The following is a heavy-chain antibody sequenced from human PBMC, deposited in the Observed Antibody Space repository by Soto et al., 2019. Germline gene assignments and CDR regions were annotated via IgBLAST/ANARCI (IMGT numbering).Heavy chain of an antibody. Sequence: GGSLRLSCAASGFTVSRNYMTWVRQAPGKGLEWVSVIYSGGSTYYADSVKGRFTISRDNSKNTLYLQMNSLRADDTAVYYCATSSLAYFDYWGQGTLVTVSS. CDR3: ATSSLAYFDY. CDR2: IYSGGST. D-gene: IGHD3-16*02. V-gene: IGHV3-53*01. J-gene: IGHJ4*02. CDR1: GFTVSRNY.